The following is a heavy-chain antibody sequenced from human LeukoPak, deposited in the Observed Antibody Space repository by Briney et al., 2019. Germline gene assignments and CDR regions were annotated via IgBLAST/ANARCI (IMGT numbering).Heavy chain of an antibody. CDR1: GFTFSSYA. CDR2: ISGSGGST. Sequence: PGGSLRLSCAASGFTFSSYAMSWVRQAPGKGLEWVSAISGSGGSTYYADSMKGRFTISRDNSKNTLYLQMNSLRAEDTAVYYCAKLKWELGGVDYWGQGTLVTVSS. J-gene: IGHJ4*02. CDR3: AKLKWELGGVDY. V-gene: IGHV3-23*01. D-gene: IGHD1-26*01.